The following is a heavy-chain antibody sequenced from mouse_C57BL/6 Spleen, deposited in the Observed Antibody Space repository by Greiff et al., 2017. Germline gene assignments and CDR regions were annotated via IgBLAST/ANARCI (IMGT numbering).Heavy chain of an antibody. CDR2: ISNGGGST. CDR3: ARPGYTWYFDV. V-gene: IGHV5-12*01. J-gene: IGHJ1*03. D-gene: IGHD2-2*01. Sequence: EVMLVESGGGLVQPGGSLKLSCAASGFTFSDYYMYWVRQTPEKRLEWVAYISNGGGSTYYPDTVKGRFTISRDNAKNTLYLQMSRLKSEDTAMYYCARPGYTWYFDVWGTGTTVTVSS. CDR1: GFTFSDYY.